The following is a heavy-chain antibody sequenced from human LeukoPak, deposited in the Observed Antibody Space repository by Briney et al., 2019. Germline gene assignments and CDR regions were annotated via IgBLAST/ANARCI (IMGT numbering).Heavy chain of an antibody. CDR1: GGTFISYA. V-gene: IGHV1-69*13. Sequence: SVKVSCKASGGTFISYAISWVRQAPGQGLEWMGGIIPIFGTANYAQKFQGRVTITADESTSTAYMELSSRRSEDTAVYYCARGAAAGNDPNDYWGQGTLVTVSS. J-gene: IGHJ4*02. CDR2: IIPIFGTA. CDR3: ARGAAAGNDPNDY. D-gene: IGHD6-13*01.